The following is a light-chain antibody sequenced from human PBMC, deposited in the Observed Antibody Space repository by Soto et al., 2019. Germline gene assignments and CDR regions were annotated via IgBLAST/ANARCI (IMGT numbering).Light chain of an antibody. V-gene: IGKV1-5*01. CDR3: QHYNGYSTWT. Sequence: DIQMTQSPSTLSASVGDRVTIACRASQSISRWLAWYQQKPGKAPKVLIWDASSLHRGVPSRFSGSGYGTEFTLTISSLQPDDFGTYSCQHYNGYSTWTFGQGTKVEIK. CDR1: QSISRW. J-gene: IGKJ1*01. CDR2: DAS.